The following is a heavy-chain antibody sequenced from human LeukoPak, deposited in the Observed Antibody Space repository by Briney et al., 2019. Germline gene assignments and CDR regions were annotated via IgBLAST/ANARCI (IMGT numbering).Heavy chain of an antibody. V-gene: IGHV1-8*01. Sequence: ASVKVSCKASGYTFTSYDINWVRQATGQGLEWMGWMNPNSGNTGYAQKFQGRVTMTRNTSISTAYMELSSLRSEDTVVYYCARCIAVAGTYYYYYMDVWGKGTTVTISS. J-gene: IGHJ6*03. D-gene: IGHD6-19*01. CDR1: GYTFTSYD. CDR3: ARCIAVAGTYYYYYMDV. CDR2: MNPNSGNT.